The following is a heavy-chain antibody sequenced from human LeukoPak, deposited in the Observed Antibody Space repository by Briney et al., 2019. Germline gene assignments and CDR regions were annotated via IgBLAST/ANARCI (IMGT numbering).Heavy chain of an antibody. D-gene: IGHD6-19*01. CDR3: AKGIAVAGNEGAYYYYMDV. Sequence: GGSLRLSCAASGFTFSSYSMNWVRQAPGKGLEWVSSISSSSSYIYYADSVKGRFTISRDNAKNSLYLQMNSLRAEDTAVYYCAKGIAVAGNEGAYYYYMDVWGKGTTVTISS. V-gene: IGHV3-21*01. J-gene: IGHJ6*03. CDR2: ISSSSSYI. CDR1: GFTFSSYS.